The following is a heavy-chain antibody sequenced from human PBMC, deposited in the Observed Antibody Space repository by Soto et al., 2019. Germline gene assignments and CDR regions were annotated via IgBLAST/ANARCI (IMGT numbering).Heavy chain of an antibody. V-gene: IGHV3-23*01. J-gene: IGHJ4*02. Sequence: VQVSESGGGLVQPGGSLRLACATSGFTFSNYPMNWVRQAPGKGLEWVSGISAGGDRTYYADSVKGRFTIFRDNSITPVSLRMNSLIVEDTAVSYCARRVWGQGTLVTVSS. CDR1: GFTFSNYP. CDR3: ARRV. CDR2: ISAGGDRT.